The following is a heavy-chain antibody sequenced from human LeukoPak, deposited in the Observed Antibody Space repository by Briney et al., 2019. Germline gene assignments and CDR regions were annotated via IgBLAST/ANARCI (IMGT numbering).Heavy chain of an antibody. CDR2: ISGSGGST. CDR3: AKDQRGGSIAVARRISY. D-gene: IGHD6-19*01. CDR1: GFTFSSYA. J-gene: IGHJ4*02. Sequence: GGSLRLSCAASGFTFSSYAMSWVRQAPGKGLEWVSAISGSGGSTYYADSVKGRFTISRDNSKNTLYLQMNSLRAEDTAVYYCAKDQRGGSIAVARRISYWGQGTLVTVSS. V-gene: IGHV3-23*01.